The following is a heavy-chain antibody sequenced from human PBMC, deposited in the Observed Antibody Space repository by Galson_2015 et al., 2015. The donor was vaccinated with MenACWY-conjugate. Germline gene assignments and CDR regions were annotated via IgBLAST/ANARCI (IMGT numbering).Heavy chain of an antibody. CDR3: ARSLRDYTSGRFSFHH. V-gene: IGHV1-3*01. Sequence: SVKVSCKASEYTFTSFAMHWVRQAPGQSLEWMGWINAGTGSTEYSQKFQGRVTISSDTSAKIAYMELSSLTSEDTAVYFCARSLRDYTSGRFSFHHWGQGTLLTVSS. CDR1: EYTFTSFA. D-gene: IGHD3-10*01. J-gene: IGHJ1*01. CDR2: INAGTGST.